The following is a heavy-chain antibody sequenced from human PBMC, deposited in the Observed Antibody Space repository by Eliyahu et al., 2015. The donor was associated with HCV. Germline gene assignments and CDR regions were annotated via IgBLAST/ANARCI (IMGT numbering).Heavy chain of an antibody. V-gene: IGHV4-38-2*02. J-gene: IGHJ4*02. CDR2: IHHSGSS. Sequence: QVQLQESGPGLVXPSETLSLTCAVSGYSISSGYYWGWIRQPPGKGLEWIGSIHHSGSSYYNPSLKSRVTMSVDTSKNQISLKLSSVTAADTAVYYCARDLGGSYFSPPLDYWGQGTLVTVSS. CDR3: ARDLGGSYFSPPLDY. D-gene: IGHD1-26*01. CDR1: GYSISSGYY.